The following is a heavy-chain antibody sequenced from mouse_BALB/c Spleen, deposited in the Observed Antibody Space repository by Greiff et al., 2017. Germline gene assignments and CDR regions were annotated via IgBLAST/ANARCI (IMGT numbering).Heavy chain of an antibody. CDR2: ISYSGST. CDR1: GYSITSDYA. J-gene: IGHJ2*01. V-gene: IGHV3-2*02. Sequence: EVQLQQSGPGLVKPSQSLSLTCTVTGYSITSDYAWNWIRQFPGNKLEWMGYISYSGSTSYNPSLKSRISITRDTSKNQFFLQLNSVTTEDTATYYCAREGNYRYDFDYWGQGTTLTVSS. CDR3: AREGNYRYDFDY. D-gene: IGHD2-14*01.